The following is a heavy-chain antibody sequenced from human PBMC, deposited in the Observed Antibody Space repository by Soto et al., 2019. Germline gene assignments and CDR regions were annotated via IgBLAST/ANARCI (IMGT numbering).Heavy chain of an antibody. CDR2: IYYSGST. V-gene: IGHV4-59*01. CDR3: ARGSVAADY. D-gene: IGHD2-15*01. J-gene: IGHJ4*02. CDR1: GGSISSYY. Sequence: QVQLQESGPGLVKPSETLSLTCTVSGGSISSYYWSWIRQPPGKGLEWIGYIYYSGSTNYNPSLKSLVTISVDTSKNQFSLKLSSVTAADTAVYYCARGSVAADYWGQGTLVTVSS.